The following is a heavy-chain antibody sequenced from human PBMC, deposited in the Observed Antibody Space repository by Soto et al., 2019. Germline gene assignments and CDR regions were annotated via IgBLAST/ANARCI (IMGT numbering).Heavy chain of an antibody. V-gene: IGHV1-3*01. D-gene: IGHD4-17*01. CDR1: GDTFTSYA. J-gene: IGHJ5*02. CDR3: AGLWVMTTVTTGWFDP. CDR2: INAGNGNT. Sequence: VSVKVCCESCGDTFTSYAMHWVRQAPGQRLEWMGWINAGNGNTKYSQKFQGRVTITRDTSASTAYMELSSLRSEDTAVYYCAGLWVMTTVTTGWFDPWGQGTLVTVSS.